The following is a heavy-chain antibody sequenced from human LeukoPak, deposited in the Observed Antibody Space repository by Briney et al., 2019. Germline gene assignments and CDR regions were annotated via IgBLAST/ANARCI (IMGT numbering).Heavy chain of an antibody. CDR2: ISAYNGNT. CDR1: GYTFTSYG. J-gene: IGHJ4*02. D-gene: IGHD3-22*01. Sequence: ASVKVSCKASGYTFTSYGISWVRQAPGQGLEWMGWISAYNGNTNYAQKLQGRVTMTTDTSTSTAYMELRSLRSDDTAVYYCARDNSGPWPTIVVAGFDYWGQGTLVTVSS. V-gene: IGHV1-18*01. CDR3: ARDNSGPWPTIVVAGFDY.